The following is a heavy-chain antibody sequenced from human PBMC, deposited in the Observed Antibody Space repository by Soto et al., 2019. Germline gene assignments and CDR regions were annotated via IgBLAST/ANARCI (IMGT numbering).Heavy chain of an antibody. J-gene: IGHJ5*02. CDR1: GGTFSTYA. Sequence: QVQLVQSGADMKKPGSSVRVSCKSSGGTFSTYAINWVRQAPGHGLEWMGLIMPLYNKTKYAQNFQGRATITADKSTSTSYMELSGLRSDDTAVYYCARDGVQFLYKNYFEPWGQGTLVAVSS. CDR2: IMPLYNKT. V-gene: IGHV1-69*06. CDR3: ARDGVQFLYKNYFEP. D-gene: IGHD3-3*01.